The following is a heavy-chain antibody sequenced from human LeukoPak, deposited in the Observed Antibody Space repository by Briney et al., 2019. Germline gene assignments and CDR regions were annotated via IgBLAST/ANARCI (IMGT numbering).Heavy chain of an antibody. CDR3: ARVAAARNREFDY. D-gene: IGHD6-13*01. CDR2: IIPIFGTA. CDR1: GGTFSSYA. J-gene: IGHJ4*02. Sequence: ASVKVSCKASGGTFSSYAISWVRQAPGQGLEWTGGIIPIFGTANYAQKFQGRVTITADESTSTAYMELSSLRSEDTAVYYCARVAAARNREFDYWGQGTLVTVSS. V-gene: IGHV1-69*01.